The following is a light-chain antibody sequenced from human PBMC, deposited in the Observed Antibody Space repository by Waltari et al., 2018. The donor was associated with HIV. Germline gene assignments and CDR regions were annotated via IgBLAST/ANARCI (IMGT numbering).Light chain of an antibody. Sequence: DIVLTQSPGTLSLSQGKLDTPPCRASQSVSSSYLAWYQQNPGQAPRLLIFGASSRASGVPDRCSGSGSGTDFTLTISRLEPEDFAVYYCQQYGSSPLFTFGPGTKVDIK. CDR2: GAS. J-gene: IGKJ3*01. CDR1: QSVSSSY. CDR3: QQYGSSPLFT. V-gene: IGKV3-20*01.